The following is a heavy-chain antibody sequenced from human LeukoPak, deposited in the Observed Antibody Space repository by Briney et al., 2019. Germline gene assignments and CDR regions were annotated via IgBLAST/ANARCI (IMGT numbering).Heavy chain of an antibody. Sequence: GGSLRLSCAASGFTFSSYAMSWVRQAPGEGLEWVSAISGSGGSTYYADSVKGRFTISRDNSKNTLYLQMHSLRAEDTALYYCARPQYSTVWDPFDSWGQGTLVTVSS. D-gene: IGHD6-19*01. CDR1: GFTFSSYA. CDR3: ARPQYSTVWDPFDS. CDR2: ISGSGGST. J-gene: IGHJ4*02. V-gene: IGHV3-23*01.